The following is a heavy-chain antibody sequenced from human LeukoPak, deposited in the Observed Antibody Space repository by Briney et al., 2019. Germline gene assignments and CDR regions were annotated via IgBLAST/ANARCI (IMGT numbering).Heavy chain of an antibody. CDR3: AKDKQVGTFDY. CDR2: IWYDESKK. V-gene: IGHV3-33*06. Sequence: GGFLRLSCVVSGLTFSGSGFHWVRQAPGKGLEWVAIIWYDESKKYYADSVKGRFTISKDNSKDTVYLQMNSLRVEDTAVYYCAKDKQVGTFDYWGQGTLVTASS. CDR1: GLTFSGSG. D-gene: IGHD1-26*01. J-gene: IGHJ4*02.